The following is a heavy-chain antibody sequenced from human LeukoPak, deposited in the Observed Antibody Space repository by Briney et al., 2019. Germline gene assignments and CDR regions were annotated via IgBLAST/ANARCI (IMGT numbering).Heavy chain of an antibody. CDR1: GYTLSRYN. J-gene: IGHJ5*02. CDR3: ARDMERARWLQQHSTFLT. Sequence: GGSQSLFCAASGYTLSRYNMNWVRQAPGKGLEWVSSIDSTSFYIYYADSVKGRFTISRDNAENSLYLQMNNLRAEDTAVYYCARDMERARWLQQHSTFLTWGQGTLVTVSS. CDR2: IDSTSFYI. V-gene: IGHV3-21*01. D-gene: IGHD5-24*01.